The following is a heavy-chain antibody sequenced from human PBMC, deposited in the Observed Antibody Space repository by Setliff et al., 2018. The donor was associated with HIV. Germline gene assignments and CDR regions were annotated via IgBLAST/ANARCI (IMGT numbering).Heavy chain of an antibody. D-gene: IGHD6-19*01. V-gene: IGHV3-53*01. CDR2: IYTGTGT. CDR3: ARGEGSGWDTVEENYYNLDV. Sequence: TGGSLRLSCAASGLTVSSNYMSWVRQAPGKGLEWVSVIYTGTGTYYADSVKGRFTISRDNSKNTLYLQMNSLRAEDTAVYYCARGEGSGWDTVEENYYNLDVWGPGTTVTVSS. CDR1: GLTVSSNY. J-gene: IGHJ6*02.